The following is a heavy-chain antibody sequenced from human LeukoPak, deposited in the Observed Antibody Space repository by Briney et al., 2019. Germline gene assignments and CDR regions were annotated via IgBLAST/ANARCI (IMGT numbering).Heavy chain of an antibody. Sequence: AGGSLRLSCAASGFTFSSYAMSWVRQAPGKGLKWVSAISGSGGSTYYADSVKGRFTISRDNSKNTLYLQMNSLRAEDTAVYYCAKDHRYCGGDCYSTNDYWGQGTLVTVSS. CDR1: GFTFSSYA. CDR2: ISGSGGST. J-gene: IGHJ4*02. V-gene: IGHV3-23*01. CDR3: AKDHRYCGGDCYSTNDY. D-gene: IGHD2-21*01.